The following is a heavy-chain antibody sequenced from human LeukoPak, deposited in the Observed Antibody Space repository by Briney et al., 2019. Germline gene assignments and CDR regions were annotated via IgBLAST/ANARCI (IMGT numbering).Heavy chain of an antibody. CDR3: ARRGAARDSPVVY. Sequence: GESLQISCKGSGYSFTNYWIGWVRQKPGKGLEWMGIIYPGDSDTRYSPSFQGQVTISVDKSISTAYLQWSSLKASDTAMYYCARRGAARDSPVVYWGQGTLVTVSS. J-gene: IGHJ4*02. CDR1: GYSFTNYW. CDR2: IYPGDSDT. V-gene: IGHV5-51*01. D-gene: IGHD3-22*01.